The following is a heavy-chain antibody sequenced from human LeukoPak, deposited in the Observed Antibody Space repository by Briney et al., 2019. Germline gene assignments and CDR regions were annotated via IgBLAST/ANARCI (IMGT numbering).Heavy chain of an antibody. V-gene: IGHV4-59*12. D-gene: IGHD1-26*01. CDR1: GGSMSTYY. CDR2: IYYSGST. Sequence: SETLSLTCTVSGGSMSTYYWSWIRQPPGKGLEWIGYIYYSGSTNYNPSLKRRVSISVDTSKNQFSLKLSSVTAADTAVFYFARGPVGDEDTFDIWGQGTLVTVSS. CDR3: ARGPVGDEDTFDI. J-gene: IGHJ3*02.